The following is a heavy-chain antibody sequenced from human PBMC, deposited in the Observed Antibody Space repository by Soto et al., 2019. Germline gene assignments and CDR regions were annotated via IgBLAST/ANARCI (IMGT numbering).Heavy chain of an antibody. CDR1: GFTFSSYW. Sequence: EVQLVESGGGLVQPGGSLRLSCAASGFTFSSYWMHWVRQAPGKGLVWVSRINLDGSSTTYTDSVKRLFTISSDNAKNTLYLQMNSLRAEDTAVYYCARSTQNLDYWGQGTLVTVSS. J-gene: IGHJ4*02. CDR2: INLDGSST. CDR3: ARSTQNLDY. V-gene: IGHV3-74*01.